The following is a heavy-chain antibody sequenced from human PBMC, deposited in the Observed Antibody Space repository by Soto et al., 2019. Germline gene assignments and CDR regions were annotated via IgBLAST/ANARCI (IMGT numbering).Heavy chain of an antibody. CDR1: GFTFSNYG. D-gene: IGHD2-21*01. CDR3: ARGLHSLFDY. J-gene: IGHJ4*02. V-gene: IGHV3-33*01. CDR2: IWYDGNNK. Sequence: GGSLRLSCAASGFTFSNYGMHWVRQAPGKGLEWVAVIWYDGNNKYYADSVKGRFTISRDNSNNTLYVRMTSLRAEDTAVYYCARGLHSLFDYWGQGTLVTVSS.